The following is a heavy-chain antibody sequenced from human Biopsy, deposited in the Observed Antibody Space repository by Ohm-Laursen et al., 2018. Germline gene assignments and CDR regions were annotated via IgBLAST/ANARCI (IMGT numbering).Heavy chain of an antibody. J-gene: IGHJ5*02. CDR2: ISSRSSDI. V-gene: IGHV3-21*06. CDR3: ARGRSHLLPDHDWFDP. CDR1: GFIFSTYT. Sequence: SLRLSYAASGFIFSTYTMNWVRQAPGEGLEWVSSISSRSSDIYYADSVRGRFTSSRDNAKNSVYLQMNGLRVEDTAVYYCARGRSHLLPDHDWFDPWGQGTLVTVSS. D-gene: IGHD1-14*01.